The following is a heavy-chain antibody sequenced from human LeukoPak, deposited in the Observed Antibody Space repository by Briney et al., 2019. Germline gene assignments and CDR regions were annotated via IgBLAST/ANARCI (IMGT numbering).Heavy chain of an antibody. J-gene: IGHJ3*02. CDR1: GGSISSGGYS. Sequence: SETLSLTCAVPGGSISSGGYSWSWIRQPPGKGLEWIGYIYHSGSTYYNPSLKSRVTISVDRSKNQFSLKLSSVTAADTAVYYCASGVGVPAAIMGAFDIWGQGTMVTVSS. CDR2: IYHSGST. V-gene: IGHV4-30-2*01. D-gene: IGHD2-2*01. CDR3: ASGVGVPAAIMGAFDI.